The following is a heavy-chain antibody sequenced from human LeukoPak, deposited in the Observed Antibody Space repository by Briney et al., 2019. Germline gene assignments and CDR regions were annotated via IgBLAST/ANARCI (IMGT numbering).Heavy chain of an antibody. CDR1: GGSISSYY. J-gene: IGHJ3*02. D-gene: IGHD2-21*01. CDR2: IYYSGST. CDR3: ARPFIAKRNAFDI. Sequence: SETLSLTCTVSGGSISSYYWSWIRQPPGKGLEWIGYIYYSGSTNYNPSLKSRVTISVDTSKNQFSLKLSSVTAADTAVYYCARPFIAKRNAFDIWGQGTMVTVSS. V-gene: IGHV4-59*08.